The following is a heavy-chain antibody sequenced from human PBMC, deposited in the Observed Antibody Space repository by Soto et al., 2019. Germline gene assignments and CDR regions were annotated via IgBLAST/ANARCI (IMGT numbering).Heavy chain of an antibody. V-gene: IGHV3-23*01. CDR3: ARHDFWSGYNYGMDV. Sequence: PGGSLRLSCAASGFTFSSYSMNWVRQAPGKGLEWVSAISGSGGSTYYADSVKGRFTISRDNSNNTLYLQMNSLRADDTAVYYCARHDFWSGYNYGMDVGGEGTTVTVSS. CDR1: GFTFSSYS. J-gene: IGHJ6*02. D-gene: IGHD3-3*01. CDR2: ISGSGGST.